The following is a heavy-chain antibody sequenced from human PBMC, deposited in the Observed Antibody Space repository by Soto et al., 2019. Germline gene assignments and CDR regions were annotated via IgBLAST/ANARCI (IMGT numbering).Heavy chain of an antibody. CDR2: ISSSSSNI. V-gene: IGHV3-48*02. J-gene: IGHJ3*01. CDR1: GFTFSSYS. D-gene: IGHD2-21*02. Sequence: EVQLVESGGGLVQPGGSLRLTCAASGFTFSSYSMNWVRQAPGKGLEWVSYISSSSSNIYYADSVKGRFTISRDNAKNSLYQQINSMRDEETAVYYCARHRDVDFPDDFDSWGQGTMVTVSS. CDR3: ARHRDVDFPDDFDS.